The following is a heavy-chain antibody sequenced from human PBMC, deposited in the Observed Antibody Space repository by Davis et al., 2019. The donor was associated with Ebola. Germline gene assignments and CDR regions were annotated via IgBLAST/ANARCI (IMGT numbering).Heavy chain of an antibody. Sequence: PGGSLRLSCAASGFTFTNYAMSWVRQAPGRGLDWVSTIGGSGGNTYYADSVKGRFTISRDNSKNTLYLQMNSLRAEDTAIYYCAKLSCTSASCYTGNYYYYYGIDVWGQGTTVTVSS. D-gene: IGHD2-2*02. V-gene: IGHV3-23*01. CDR1: GFTFTNYA. CDR2: IGGSGGNT. CDR3: AKLSCTSASCYTGNYYYYYGIDV. J-gene: IGHJ6*02.